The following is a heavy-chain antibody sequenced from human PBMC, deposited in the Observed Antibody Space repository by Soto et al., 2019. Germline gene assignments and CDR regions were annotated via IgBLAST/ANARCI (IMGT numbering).Heavy chain of an antibody. D-gene: IGHD1-1*01. Sequence: EAQLLESGGGLVQPGGFLRLSCAASGFTFSSYAMSWVRQAPGKGLEWVSGINGAGDSTYFADSVRARFTISRDNSKNTLFPQKNSLRAENTALYNCARGWTFDLWGQGTLVTVSS. CDR1: GFTFSSYA. CDR2: INGAGDST. V-gene: IGHV3-23*01. J-gene: IGHJ4*02. CDR3: ARGWTFDL.